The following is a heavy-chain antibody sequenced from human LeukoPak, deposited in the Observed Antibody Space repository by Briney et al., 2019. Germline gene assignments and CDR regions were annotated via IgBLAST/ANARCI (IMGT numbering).Heavy chain of an antibody. D-gene: IGHD6-19*01. V-gene: IGHV3-53*01. J-gene: IGHJ4*02. Sequence: GGSLRLSCAASGFTVSSNYMSWVRQAPGKGLEWVSVLHPGGDSYYTDSVKGRFTISRDSSKNTVYLQMNFLRAEDTAIYYCARGTDSSGWLDYWGQGTLVTLSS. CDR2: LHPGGDS. CDR3: ARGTDSSGWLDY. CDR1: GFTVSSNY.